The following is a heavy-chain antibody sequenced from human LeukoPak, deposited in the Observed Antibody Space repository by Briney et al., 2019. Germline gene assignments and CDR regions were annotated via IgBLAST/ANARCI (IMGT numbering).Heavy chain of an antibody. Sequence: ASVKVSCKVSGNSLTEMSMHWVRQAPGKGLEWMGGFDPENGETLYAQKFQGRVTVTEDTSTDTAYMELNSLRSEDTAVYYCARGFSEHYDFWSGYYKGGFDPWGQGTLVTVSS. D-gene: IGHD3-3*01. V-gene: IGHV1-24*01. CDR1: GNSLTEMS. CDR3: ARGFSEHYDFWSGYYKGGFDP. J-gene: IGHJ5*02. CDR2: FDPENGET.